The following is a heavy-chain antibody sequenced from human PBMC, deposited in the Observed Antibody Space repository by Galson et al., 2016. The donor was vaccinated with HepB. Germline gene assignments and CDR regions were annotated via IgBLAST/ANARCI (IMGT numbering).Heavy chain of an antibody. J-gene: IGHJ4*02. V-gene: IGHV3-30*18. CDR3: AKDGRSSSTYPFDH. Sequence: SLRLSCAASGFAFNTFGMHWVRQAPGKGLEWVAGLSYDGNDRYYSDSVKGRFTSSRDNSQNPLSPDMTGLRPEDAAVYYCAKDGRSSSTYPFDHWCLGTLVVVSS. D-gene: IGHD6-6*01. CDR2: LSYDGNDR. CDR1: GFAFNTFG.